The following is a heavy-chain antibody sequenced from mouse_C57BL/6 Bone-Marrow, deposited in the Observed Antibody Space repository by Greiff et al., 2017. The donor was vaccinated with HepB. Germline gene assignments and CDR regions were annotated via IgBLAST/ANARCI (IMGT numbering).Heavy chain of an antibody. Sequence: QVQLQQSGPELVKPGASVKISCKASGYAFSSSWMNWVKQRPGKGLEWIGRIYPGDGDTNYNGKFKGKATLTADKSSSTAYMQLSSLTSEDSAVYFCARYYGSSPWYFDVWGTGTTVTVSS. V-gene: IGHV1-82*01. CDR2: IYPGDGDT. D-gene: IGHD1-1*01. CDR3: ARYYGSSPWYFDV. CDR1: GYAFSSSW. J-gene: IGHJ1*03.